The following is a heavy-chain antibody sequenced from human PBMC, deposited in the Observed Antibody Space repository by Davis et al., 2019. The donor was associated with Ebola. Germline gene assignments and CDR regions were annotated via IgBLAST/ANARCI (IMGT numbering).Heavy chain of an antibody. CDR2: LSASGATT. CDR1: GFTFNDYA. D-gene: IGHD2/OR15-2a*01. CDR3: VKDSSNIWFDI. J-gene: IGHJ3*02. V-gene: IGHV3-23*01. Sequence: GESLKISCSASGFTFNDYAMNWVRQTPGKGLEWVSSLSASGATTHYADSVRGRFTISRDNYKNTLYLQMNRLRVEDAALYYCVKDSSNIWFDIWGQGTLVTVSS.